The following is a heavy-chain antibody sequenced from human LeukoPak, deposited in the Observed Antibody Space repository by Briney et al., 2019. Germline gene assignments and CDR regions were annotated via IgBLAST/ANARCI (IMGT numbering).Heavy chain of an antibody. CDR3: ARDSAIAAADPYYYYGMDV. CDR1: GGTFSSYA. Sequence: GSSVKVSCKASGGTFSSYAISWVRQAPGQGLEWMGGIIPIFGTANYAQKFQGRVTITADKSTSTAYMELSSLRSEDTAVYYCARDSAIAAADPYYYYGMDVWGKGTTVTVSS. CDR2: IIPIFGTA. V-gene: IGHV1-69*06. J-gene: IGHJ6*04. D-gene: IGHD6-13*01.